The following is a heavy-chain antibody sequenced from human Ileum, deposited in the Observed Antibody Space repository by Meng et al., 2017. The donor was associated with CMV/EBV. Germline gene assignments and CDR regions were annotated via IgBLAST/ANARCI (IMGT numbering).Heavy chain of an antibody. CDR1: GGSFSGYY. Sequence: SETLSLTCAVYGGSFSGYYWSWIRQPPGKGLEWIGEINHSGSTNYNPSLKSRVTISVDTSKNQFSPKLSSVTAADTAVYYCARGYCSSTSCYWRRPFDYWGQGTLVTVSS. V-gene: IGHV4-34*01. D-gene: IGHD2-2*01. CDR3: ARGYCSSTSCYWRRPFDY. J-gene: IGHJ4*02. CDR2: INHSGST.